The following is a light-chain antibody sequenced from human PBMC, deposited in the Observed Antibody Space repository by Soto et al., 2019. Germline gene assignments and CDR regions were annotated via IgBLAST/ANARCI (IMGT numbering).Light chain of an antibody. Sequence: DIQMTHSPSSLSASVGDRVTITCRASQSISNYLNWYQQKPGKAPKLLMFAASSLQSGVPSRFSGGGSWTEFTLTIRSLQPEDFATDYCQQSYSTPRTFGQGTKVEIK. J-gene: IGKJ1*01. CDR1: QSISNY. V-gene: IGKV1-39*01. CDR3: QQSYSTPRT. CDR2: AAS.